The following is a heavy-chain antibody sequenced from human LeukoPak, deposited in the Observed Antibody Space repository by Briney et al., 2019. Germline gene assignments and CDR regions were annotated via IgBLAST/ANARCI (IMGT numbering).Heavy chain of an antibody. CDR2: IIPILGIA. Sequence: ASVKVSCKASGGTFSSYAISWVRQAPGQGLEWMGRIIPILGIANYAQKFQGRVTITADKSTSTAYMELGGLRSEDTAVYYCARMIVGTAMVTPYYFDYWGQGTLVTVSS. V-gene: IGHV1-69*04. CDR3: ARMIVGTAMVTPYYFDY. D-gene: IGHD5-18*01. CDR1: GGTFSSYA. J-gene: IGHJ4*02.